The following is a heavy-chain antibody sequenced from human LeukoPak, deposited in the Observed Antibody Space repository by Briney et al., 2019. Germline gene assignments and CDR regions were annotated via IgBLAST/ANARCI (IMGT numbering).Heavy chain of an antibody. CDR3: ARDGLSETPFDI. V-gene: IGHV3-74*01. Sequence: PGGSLRLSCAASGFTFSSYWMHWVRQAPGKGLVWVSRINSDGSSTSYADSVKGRFTISRDNAKKTLYLQMNSLRVEDTAVYYCARDGLSETPFDIWGQGTMVTVSS. J-gene: IGHJ3*02. CDR1: GFTFSSYW. CDR2: INSDGSST.